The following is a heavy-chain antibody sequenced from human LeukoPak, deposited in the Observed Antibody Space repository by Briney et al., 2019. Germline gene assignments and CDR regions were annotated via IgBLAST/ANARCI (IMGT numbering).Heavy chain of an antibody. J-gene: IGHJ4*02. CDR2: INSVNT. CDR1: GFTLSNHA. CDR3: AKGYTSGWSEGYLHY. Sequence: GGSLRLSCVASGFTLSNHAMNWVRQAPGTGLEWVSVINSVNTYYADSVKGRFTISRDSSKNTLYLQMNSLRADDTAVYFCAKGYTSGWSEGYLHYWGQGTLVTVSS. D-gene: IGHD6-19*01. V-gene: IGHV3-23*03.